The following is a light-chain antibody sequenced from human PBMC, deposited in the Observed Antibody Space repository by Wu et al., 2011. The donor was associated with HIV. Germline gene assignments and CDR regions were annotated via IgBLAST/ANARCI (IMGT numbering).Light chain of an antibody. V-gene: IGKV3-11*01. CDR3: QQGSDWPLT. Sequence: SPGERATLSCRASQSVGSYFAWYQQKVGQAPRLLIYNESKRATGIPARFSGSGSGTDFTLTINSLEPEDFAVYYCQQGSDWPLTFGQGTRLQIK. CDR2: NES. CDR1: QSVGSY. J-gene: IGKJ5*01.